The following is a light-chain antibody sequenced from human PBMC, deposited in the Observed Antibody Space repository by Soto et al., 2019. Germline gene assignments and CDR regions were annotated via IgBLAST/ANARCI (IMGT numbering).Light chain of an antibody. Sequence: DIQMTQSPSSLSASVGDRVTITCRASHIIDRWLTWYQQKPGKAPKVLTYRVSSLRSGVPSRFSGSGSGTDFSLTISSLQPEDLATYYCKQSKSFPLTVGGGTKVDIK. CDR2: RVS. CDR3: KQSKSFPLT. CDR1: HIIDRW. J-gene: IGKJ4*01. V-gene: IGKV1-12*01.